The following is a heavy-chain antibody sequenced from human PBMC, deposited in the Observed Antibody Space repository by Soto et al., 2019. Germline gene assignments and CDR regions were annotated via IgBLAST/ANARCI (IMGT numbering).Heavy chain of an antibody. CDR1: GDTFTDYY. Sequence: QVQLVQSGAEVKKPGASVKVSCKASGDTFTDYYIHWVRQAPGQGLEWMGTVNPSGGHTTYAQHSLSRVTMTRDTSTSTLSMELTSLTSEDTAVYYCARGGHVVVVTAALDYWGQGTLVTVSS. CDR2: VNPSGGHT. V-gene: IGHV1-46*01. D-gene: IGHD2-21*02. CDR3: ARGGHVVVVTAALDY. J-gene: IGHJ4*02.